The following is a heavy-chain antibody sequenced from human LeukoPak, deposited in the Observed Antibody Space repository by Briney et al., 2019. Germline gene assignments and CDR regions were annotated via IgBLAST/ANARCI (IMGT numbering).Heavy chain of an antibody. V-gene: IGHV3-23*01. CDR1: GFTVSSNY. Sequence: PGGSLRLSCAASGFTVSSNYMSWVRQAPGKGLEWVSVISGSGGSTYYADSVKGRFTISRDNSKNTLYLQMNSLRAEDTAVYYCANPSITMIVAALGWGQGTLVTVSS. J-gene: IGHJ4*02. CDR3: ANPSITMIVAALG. D-gene: IGHD3-22*01. CDR2: ISGSGGST.